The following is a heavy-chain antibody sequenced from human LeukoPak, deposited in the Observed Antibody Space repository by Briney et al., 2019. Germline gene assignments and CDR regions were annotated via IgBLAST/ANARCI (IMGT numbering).Heavy chain of an antibody. D-gene: IGHD1-26*01. J-gene: IGHJ6*02. CDR3: ARASGSYLYGMDV. V-gene: IGHV3-48*04. Sequence: GGSLRLSCAASGFTFSSYAMSWVRQAPGKGLEWVSYISSSGSTIYYADSVKGRFTISRDNAKNSLYLQMNSLRAEDTAVYYCARASGSYLYGMDVWGQGTTVNVSS. CDR1: GFTFSSYA. CDR2: ISSSGSTI.